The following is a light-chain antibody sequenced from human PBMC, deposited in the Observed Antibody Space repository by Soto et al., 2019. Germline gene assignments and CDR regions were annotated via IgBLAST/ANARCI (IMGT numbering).Light chain of an antibody. J-gene: IGKJ1*01. CDR3: QQYGGSPRT. CDR2: GAS. Sequence: EIVLTQSPGTLSLSPGEGATLSCRASQSVRSSYLAWYQQKPGQAPRLLIFGASTRATGIPDRFSGGGSGTDFTLTISRLEPEDFAVYYCQQYGGSPRTFGQGTKVEIK. V-gene: IGKV3-20*01. CDR1: QSVRSSY.